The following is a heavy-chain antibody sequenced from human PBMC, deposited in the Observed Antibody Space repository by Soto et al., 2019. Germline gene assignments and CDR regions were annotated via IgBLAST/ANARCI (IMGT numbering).Heavy chain of an antibody. V-gene: IGHV4-59*01. Sequence: SETLSLTCTVSGGSISSYYWSWIRQPPGKGLEWIGYIYYSGSTNYNPSLKSRVTISVDTSKNQFSLKLSSVTAADTAVYYCVRDRADGTGGSCSATREKAHCYYFGMDVWGQGTTVTVSS. CDR2: IYYSGST. CDR3: VRDRADGTGGSCSATREKAHCYYFGMDV. D-gene: IGHD2-15*01. CDR1: GGSISSYY. J-gene: IGHJ6*02.